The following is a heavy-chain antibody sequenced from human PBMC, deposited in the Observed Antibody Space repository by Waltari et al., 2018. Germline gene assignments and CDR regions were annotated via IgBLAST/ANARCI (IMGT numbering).Heavy chain of an antibody. CDR1: GGTFSSSA. V-gene: IGHV1-69*01. D-gene: IGHD3-22*01. CDR3: ARFDSSEPRSLHFDY. CDR2: IIPIFGTA. Sequence: QVQLVQSGAEVKKPGSSVKVSCKASGGTFSSSAISWVRQAPGQGLEWMGGIIPIFGTANYAQKFQGRVTITADESTSTAYMELSSLRSEDTAVYYCARFDSSEPRSLHFDYWGQGTLVTVSS. J-gene: IGHJ4*02.